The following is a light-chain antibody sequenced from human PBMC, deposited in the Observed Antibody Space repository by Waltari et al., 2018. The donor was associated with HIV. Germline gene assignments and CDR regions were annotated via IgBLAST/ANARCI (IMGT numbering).Light chain of an antibody. V-gene: IGLV10-54*04. CDR3: SAWDSSLGAWV. CDR1: SHNVGNQG. J-gene: IGLJ3*02. CDR2: RNN. Sequence: QAGLTQPPSVSKDLRQTATLTCTGNSHNVGNQGATWLQHHQGHPPKLLSYRNNNLPSGISERFSASRSRNTASLTITGLQPEDEADYYCSAWDSSLGAWVFGGGTKLTVL.